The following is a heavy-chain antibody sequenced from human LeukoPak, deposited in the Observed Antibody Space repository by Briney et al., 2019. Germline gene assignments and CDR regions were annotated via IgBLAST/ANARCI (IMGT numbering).Heavy chain of an antibody. Sequence: GGSLRLSCAASGFTFSSYEMNWVRQAPGKGLEWVSYISSSGSTIYYADSVKGRFTISRDNAKNSLYPQMNSLRAEDTAVYYCARAFFYGSGSYSVSYFDYWGQGTLVTVSS. CDR3: ARAFFYGSGSYSVSYFDY. J-gene: IGHJ4*02. CDR1: GFTFSSYE. D-gene: IGHD3-10*01. CDR2: ISSSGSTI. V-gene: IGHV3-48*03.